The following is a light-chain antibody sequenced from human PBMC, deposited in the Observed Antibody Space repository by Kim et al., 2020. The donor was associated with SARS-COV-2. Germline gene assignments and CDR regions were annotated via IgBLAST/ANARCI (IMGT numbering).Light chain of an antibody. Sequence: GRRVTISCPGSSSNVGSNTVNWYQQLPGTAPKLLIYSNNQRPSGVPDRFSGSKSGTSASLAISGLQSEDEADYYCAAWDDSLNGRVFGTGTKVTVL. J-gene: IGLJ1*01. CDR1: SSNVGSNT. V-gene: IGLV1-44*01. CDR3: AAWDDSLNGRV. CDR2: SNN.